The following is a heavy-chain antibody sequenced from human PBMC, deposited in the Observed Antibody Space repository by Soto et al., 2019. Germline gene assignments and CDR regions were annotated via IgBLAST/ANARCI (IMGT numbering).Heavy chain of an antibody. CDR2: IYYSGST. CDR1: GGSVSSGSYY. Sequence: PETLSLTCTVSGGSVSSGSYYWSWIRQPPGKGLEWIGYIYYSGSTNYNPSLRSRVTISVDTSKNQFSLKLSSVTAADTAVYYCARGRTARNWFDPWGQGTLVTVSS. V-gene: IGHV4-61*01. J-gene: IGHJ5*02. CDR3: ARGRTARNWFDP. D-gene: IGHD6-6*01.